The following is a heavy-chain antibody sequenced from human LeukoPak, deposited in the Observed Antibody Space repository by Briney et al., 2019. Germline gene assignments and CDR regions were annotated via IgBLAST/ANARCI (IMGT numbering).Heavy chain of an antibody. Sequence: PSETLSLTCSVSDGSINSYYWNWIRRPPGKGLEWIGYIYYNGNTNYSPSLKSRVTISVDRSNNQFSLKLTSVTAADTAVYYCARVSRGMDVWGQGTTVTVSS. CDR1: DGSINSYY. V-gene: IGHV4-59*12. J-gene: IGHJ6*02. CDR3: ARVSRGMDV. CDR2: IYYNGNT.